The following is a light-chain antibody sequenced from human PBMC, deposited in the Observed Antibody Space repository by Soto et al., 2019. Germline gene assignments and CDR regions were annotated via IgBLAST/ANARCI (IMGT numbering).Light chain of an antibody. CDR1: QSISSY. J-gene: IGKJ1*01. CDR2: DAT. Sequence: DIQITQSHSSLSASVGERITIXWRASQSISSYLNWYQQKPGKAPKLLIHDATSLESGVPSRFSGSGSGTEFTLTISSLQPDDFATYYCQQYSSYWTFAQGTKV. V-gene: IGKV1-5*01. CDR3: QQYSSYWT.